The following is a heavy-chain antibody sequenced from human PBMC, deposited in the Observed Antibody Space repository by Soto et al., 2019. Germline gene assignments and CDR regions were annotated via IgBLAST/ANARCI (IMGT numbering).Heavy chain of an antibody. CDR2: ISGSGGST. D-gene: IGHD1-7*01. J-gene: IGHJ6*03. Sequence: GGSLRLSCAASGFTFSSYAMSWVRQAPGKGLEWVSAISGSGGSTYYADSVKGRFTISRDNSKNTLYLQMNSLRAEDTAVYYCAKYVSDELYYYYYMDVWGKGTTVTVSS. CDR1: GFTFSSYA. V-gene: IGHV3-23*01. CDR3: AKYVSDELYYYYYMDV.